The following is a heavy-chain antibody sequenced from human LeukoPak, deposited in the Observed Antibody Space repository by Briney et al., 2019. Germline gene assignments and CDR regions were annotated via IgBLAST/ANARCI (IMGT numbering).Heavy chain of an antibody. V-gene: IGHV3-30*18. D-gene: IGHD4-11*01. CDR2: TSYDGSNK. J-gene: IGHJ4*02. Sequence: GGSLRLSCAASGFTFSSFGMHWVRQAPGKGLEWVALTSYDGSNKDYADSVRGRFTIFRDNSKNTLYLQMNSLRAEDTAVYYCAKAIRPQLTSNYFDDWGQGTLVTVSS. CDR1: GFTFSSFG. CDR3: AKAIRPQLTSNYFDD.